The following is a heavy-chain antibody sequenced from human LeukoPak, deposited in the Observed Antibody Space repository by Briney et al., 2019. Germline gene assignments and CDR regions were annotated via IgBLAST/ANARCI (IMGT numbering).Heavy chain of an antibody. CDR2: VSYSGST. D-gene: IGHD3-9*01. Sequence: PSETLSLTCAVSDDSISGTIYYWSWIRQPPGKGLEWIGYVSYSGSTDYNPSLKSRVTISVDKSKNQFSLKLSSVTAADTAVYYCAREVYDILTGYYHLDYWGQGTLVTVSS. CDR1: DDSISGTIYY. J-gene: IGHJ4*02. CDR3: AREVYDILTGYYHLDY. V-gene: IGHV4-61*05.